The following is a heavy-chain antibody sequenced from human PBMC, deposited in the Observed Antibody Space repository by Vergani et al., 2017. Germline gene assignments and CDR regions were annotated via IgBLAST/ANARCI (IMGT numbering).Heavy chain of an antibody. D-gene: IGHD1-1*01. Sequence: EVQLVESGGGLVQPGGSLRLSCAASGFTFSNYWMHWVRQAPGKGLVWVSHINSDGSGTRYADSVKGRFTISRDNAKNTLYLQMNSLRAEDTAVYYCARSVYNWNDEGVDYWGQGTLVTVSS. CDR3: ARSVYNWNDEGVDY. V-gene: IGHV3-74*01. J-gene: IGHJ4*02. CDR2: INSDGSGT. CDR1: GFTFSNYW.